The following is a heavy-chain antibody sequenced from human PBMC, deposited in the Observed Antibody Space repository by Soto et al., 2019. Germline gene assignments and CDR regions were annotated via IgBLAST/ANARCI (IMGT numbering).Heavy chain of an antibody. CDR2: MNPNSGNT. CDR3: ARGLYGSGSSDY. J-gene: IGHJ4*02. V-gene: IGHV1-8*01. CDR1: GYTFTSYD. D-gene: IGHD3-10*01. Sequence: ASVKVSCKASGYTFTSYDINWVRQATGQGLEWMGWMNPNSGNTGYAQKFQGRVTMTRNTSISTAYMELSSLRSEDTAVYYCARGLYGSGSSDYWGQGTLVTVSS.